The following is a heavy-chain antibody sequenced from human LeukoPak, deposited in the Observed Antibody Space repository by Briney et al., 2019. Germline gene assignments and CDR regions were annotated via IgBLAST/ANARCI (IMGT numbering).Heavy chain of an antibody. J-gene: IGHJ6*03. CDR2: ISAYNGNT. CDR3: ARAPCSSTSCYYYYYMDV. V-gene: IGHV1-18*01. CDR1: GYTFTSYG. Sequence: ASVKVSCKASGYTFTSYGISWVRQAPGQGLEWMGWISAYNGNTNYAQKLQGRVTMTTDTSTSTAYMELRSLRSDDTAVYYCARAPCSSTSCYYYYYMDVWGKGTTVTVSS. D-gene: IGHD2-2*01.